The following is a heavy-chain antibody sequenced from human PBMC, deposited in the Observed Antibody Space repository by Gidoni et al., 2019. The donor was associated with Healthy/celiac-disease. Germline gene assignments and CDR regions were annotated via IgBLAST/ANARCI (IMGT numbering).Heavy chain of an antibody. D-gene: IGHD6-13*01. CDR3: ARAEAAAGPNWFDP. CDR2: ISSSGSTI. CDR1: GFPFSSYE. V-gene: IGHV3-48*03. J-gene: IGHJ5*02. Sequence: EVQLVESGGGLVQPGGSLRLSCAASGFPFSSYEMNWVRQAPGKGLEWVSYISSSGSTIYYADSVKGRFTISRDNAKNSLYLQMNSLRAEDTAVYYCARAEAAAGPNWFDPWGQGTLVTVSS.